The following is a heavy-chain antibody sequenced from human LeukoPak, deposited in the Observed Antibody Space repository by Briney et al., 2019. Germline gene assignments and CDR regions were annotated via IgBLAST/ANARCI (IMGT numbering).Heavy chain of an antibody. J-gene: IGHJ4*02. CDR3: ARPLASGGYYPDDY. D-gene: IGHD3-22*01. V-gene: IGHV3-21*01. CDR2: ISSRSSYI. CDR1: GFTFSSYS. Sequence: GSLRLSFAASGFTFSSYSMNWVRQAPGKGLEWVSSISSRSSYIYYADSVKGRFTISRDNAKNSLYLQMNSLRAEDTAVYYCARPLASGGYYPDDYWGQGTLVTVSS.